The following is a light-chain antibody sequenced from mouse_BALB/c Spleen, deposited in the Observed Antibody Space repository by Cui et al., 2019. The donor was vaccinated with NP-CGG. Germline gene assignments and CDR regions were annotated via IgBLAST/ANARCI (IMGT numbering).Light chain of an antibody. CDR3: ALWYSNHWV. Sequence: AGVTQESALTTSPGETVTLTCRSSTGTVITSNYTNWVQEKPDHLFTGLIGGTNNRAPGVPARFSGSLIGDKAALTITGAQAEDEAIYFCALWYSNHWVFGGGTKLTVL. CDR2: GTN. V-gene: IGLV1*01. CDR1: TGTVITSNY. J-gene: IGLJ1*01.